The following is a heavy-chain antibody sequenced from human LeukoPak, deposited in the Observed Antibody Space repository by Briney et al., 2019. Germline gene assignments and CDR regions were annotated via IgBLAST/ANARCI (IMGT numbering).Heavy chain of an antibody. J-gene: IGHJ3*02. CDR1: GYTLTELS. CDR3: AREGGHCSSTSCPLTYAFDI. D-gene: IGHD2-2*01. V-gene: IGHV1-24*01. CDR2: FDPEDGET. Sequence: ASVKVSCKVSGYTLTELSMHWVRQAPGKGLEWMGGFDPEDGETIYAQKFQGRVTITTDESTSTAYMELSSLRSEDTAVYYCAREGGHCSSTSCPLTYAFDIWGQGTMVTVSS.